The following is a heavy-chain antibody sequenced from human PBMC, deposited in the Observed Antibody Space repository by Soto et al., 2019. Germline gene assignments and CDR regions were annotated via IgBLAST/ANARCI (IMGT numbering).Heavy chain of an antibody. V-gene: IGHV1-3*01. D-gene: IGHD2-2*01. J-gene: IGHJ6*02. CDR2: INAGNGNT. CDR3: ARDRLVPAARAKFGAALSYYYGMDV. Sequence: GASVKVSCKASGYTFTSYAMHWVRQAPGQRLEWMGWINAGNGNTKYSQKFQGRVTITRDTSASTAYMELSSLRSEDTAVYYCARDRLVPAARAKFGAALSYYYGMDVWGQGTTVTVSS. CDR1: GYTFTSYA.